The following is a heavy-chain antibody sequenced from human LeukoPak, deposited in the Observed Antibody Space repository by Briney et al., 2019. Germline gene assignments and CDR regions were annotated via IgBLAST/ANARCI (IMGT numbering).Heavy chain of an antibody. D-gene: IGHD6-19*01. Sequence: GGPVRLFCAASGFIFSSYEMMWVRQAPGKGLGWVSYMSSSDGTRTYAYFVKGRFTISRHKTKNSLYLEMNSLRAEDTAVYYCAREIVSAVAGNFDYWGQGTLVTVSS. V-gene: IGHV3-48*03. CDR3: AREIVSAVAGNFDY. CDR1: GFIFSSYE. J-gene: IGHJ4*02. CDR2: MSSSDGTR.